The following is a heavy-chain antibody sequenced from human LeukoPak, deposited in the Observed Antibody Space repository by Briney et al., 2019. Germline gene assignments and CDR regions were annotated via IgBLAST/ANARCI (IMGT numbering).Heavy chain of an antibody. D-gene: IGHD6-19*01. CDR1: GYTFTGYY. Sequence: ASVKVSCKASGYTFTGYYMHWVRQAPGQGLEWMGWINPNSGGTNYAQKFQGRVTMTRDTSISTAYMELSRLRSDDTAVYYCARDHEDSSGWYSGTQFDYWGQGTLVTVSS. CDR3: ARDHEDSSGWYSGTQFDY. J-gene: IGHJ4*02. V-gene: IGHV1-2*02. CDR2: INPNSGGT.